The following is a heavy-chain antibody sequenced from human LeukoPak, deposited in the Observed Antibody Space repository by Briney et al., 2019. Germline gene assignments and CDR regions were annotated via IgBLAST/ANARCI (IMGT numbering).Heavy chain of an antibody. Sequence: SETLSLTCTVSGSSISSGSYYWSWIRQPAGKGLEWIGRIYTSGSTNYNPSLKSRVTISVDTSKNQFSLKLSSVTAADTAVYYCARERVGANTEDYWGQGTLVTVSS. CDR1: GSSISSGSYY. CDR3: ARERVGANTEDY. CDR2: IYTSGST. V-gene: IGHV4-61*02. J-gene: IGHJ4*02. D-gene: IGHD1-26*01.